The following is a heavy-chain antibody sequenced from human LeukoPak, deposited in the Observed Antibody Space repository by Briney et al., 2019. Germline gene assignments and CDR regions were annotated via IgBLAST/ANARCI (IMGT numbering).Heavy chain of an antibody. V-gene: IGHV3-23*01. D-gene: IGHD2-21*02. CDR3: AKARHIVVVTAIPFDY. J-gene: IGHJ4*02. CDR2: ISGSGGST. CDR1: GFTFSSYA. Sequence: GGSLRLSCAASGFTFSSYAMRWVRQAPGKGLEWISAISGSGGSTYYADSVKGRFTISRDNSKNTLYLQMNSLRAEDTAVYCCAKARHIVVVTAIPFDYWGQGTLVTVSS.